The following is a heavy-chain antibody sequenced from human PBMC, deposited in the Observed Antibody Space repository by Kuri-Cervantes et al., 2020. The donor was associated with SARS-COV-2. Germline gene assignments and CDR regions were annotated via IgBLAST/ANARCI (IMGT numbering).Heavy chain of an antibody. Sequence: ASVKVSCKASGYIFTNYALHWVRQALGQRLEWMGWINAVNGNTKYSQKFQGRVTITRDTSASTAYMELSSLRSEDTALYYCARDRGSQWLAFYDAFDIWGQGTMVTVSS. V-gene: IGHV1-3*01. CDR2: INAVNGNT. CDR3: ARDRGSQWLAFYDAFDI. J-gene: IGHJ3*02. CDR1: GYIFTNYA. D-gene: IGHD6-19*01.